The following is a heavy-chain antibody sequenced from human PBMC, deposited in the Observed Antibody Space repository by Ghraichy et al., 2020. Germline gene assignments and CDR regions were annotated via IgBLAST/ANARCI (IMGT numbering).Heavy chain of an antibody. D-gene: IGHD5-24*01. Sequence: GGSLRLSCAASGFTFSSFAMHWVRQSPGKGLEWVSHIWYDGSNKNYADSVQGRFTVSRDNSKNTLYLQMNSLRADDTAVYYCARGAKSRDGYNFGDYWGQGTLVTVSS. CDR3: ARGAKSRDGYNFGDY. J-gene: IGHJ4*02. CDR2: IWYDGSNK. V-gene: IGHV3-33*01. CDR1: GFTFSSFA.